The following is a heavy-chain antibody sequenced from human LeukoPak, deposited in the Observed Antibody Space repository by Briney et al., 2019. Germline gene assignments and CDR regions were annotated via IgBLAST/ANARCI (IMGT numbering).Heavy chain of an antibody. D-gene: IGHD6-13*01. Sequence: GGPLSLSCAASGFTFTTYTMHLLRQAPGNGLEWVSSISSRSSHIDYTDSVKGRFIISRDNAKNSLYLQMNSLRAEDTAVYYCAREGNSWYDYWGQGTLVTVSS. V-gene: IGHV3-21*01. CDR1: GFTFTTYT. J-gene: IGHJ4*02. CDR3: AREGNSWYDY. CDR2: ISSRSSHI.